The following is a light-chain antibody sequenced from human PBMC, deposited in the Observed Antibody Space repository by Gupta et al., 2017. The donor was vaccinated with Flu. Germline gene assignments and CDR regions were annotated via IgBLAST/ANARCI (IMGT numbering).Light chain of an antibody. Sequence: EIVLTQSPATLSLSPGERATLSCRASQSVHNYLALYQQKPGRAPRLLIYGASNRATDIPARFSGSGSGTDFTLTISSLEPEDFAVYYCQQRSNWPPITFGQGTRLEIK. CDR2: GAS. CDR3: QQRSNWPPIT. J-gene: IGKJ5*01. CDR1: QSVHNY. V-gene: IGKV3-11*01.